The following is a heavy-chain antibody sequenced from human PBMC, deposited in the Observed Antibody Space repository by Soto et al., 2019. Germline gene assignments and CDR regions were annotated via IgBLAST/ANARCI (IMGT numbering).Heavy chain of an antibody. Sequence: EVQLLESGGGLVQPGGSLRLSCAASGFTFSSYAMSWVRQAPGKGLKWVSAISGSGGSTYYADSVKGRFTISRDNSKNTLYLQMNSLRAQDTAVYYCAKQPQYSGYEYFDYWGQGALVTVSS. CDR2: ISGSGGST. V-gene: IGHV3-23*01. D-gene: IGHD5-12*01. J-gene: IGHJ4*02. CDR1: GFTFSSYA. CDR3: AKQPQYSGYEYFDY.